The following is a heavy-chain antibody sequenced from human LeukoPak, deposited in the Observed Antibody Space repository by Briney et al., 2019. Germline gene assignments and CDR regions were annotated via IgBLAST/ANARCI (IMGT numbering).Heavy chain of an antibody. J-gene: IGHJ4*02. CDR2: IKSKTDGGTT. V-gene: IGHV3-15*01. D-gene: IGHD6-19*01. CDR1: GGTFSSYA. CDR3: TTDPPGIAVAGTELD. Sequence: SCKASGGTFSSYAISWVRQAPGKGLEWVGRIKSKTDGGTTDYAAPVKGRFTISRDDSKNTLYLQMNSLKTEDTAVYYCTTDPPGIAVAGTELDWGQGTLVTVSS.